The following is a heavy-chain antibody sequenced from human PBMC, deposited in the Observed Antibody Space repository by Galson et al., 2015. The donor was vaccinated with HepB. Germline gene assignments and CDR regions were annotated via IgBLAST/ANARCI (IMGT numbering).Heavy chain of an antibody. Sequence: SLRLSCAASGFTFSSYGMHWVRQAPGKGLEWVAVISYDGSNKYYADSVKGRFTISRDNSKNTLYLQMNSLRAEDTAVYYCARVGVLMTTSYAFDIWGQGTMVTVSS. V-gene: IGHV3-30*03. CDR3: ARVGVLMTTSYAFDI. CDR2: ISYDGSNK. CDR1: GFTFSSYG. D-gene: IGHD2-2*01. J-gene: IGHJ3*02.